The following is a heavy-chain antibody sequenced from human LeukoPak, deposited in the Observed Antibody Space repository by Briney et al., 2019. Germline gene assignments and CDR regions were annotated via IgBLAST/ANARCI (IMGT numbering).Heavy chain of an antibody. D-gene: IGHD5-18*01. CDR2: IYHSGST. J-gene: IGHJ4*02. V-gene: IGHV4-30-2*01. Sequence: PSQTLSLTCAVSGGSISSGGYSWSWIRQPPGKGLEWIGYIYHSGSTYYNPSLKSRVTISVGRSKNQFSLKLSSVTAADTAVYYCARGEYSYGYVYWGQGTLVTVSS. CDR3: ARGEYSYGYVY. CDR1: GGSISSGGYS.